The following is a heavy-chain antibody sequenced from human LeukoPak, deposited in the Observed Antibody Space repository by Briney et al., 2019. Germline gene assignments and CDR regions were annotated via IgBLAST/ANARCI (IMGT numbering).Heavy chain of an antibody. CDR2: INHSGST. V-gene: IGHV4-34*01. J-gene: IGHJ4*02. D-gene: IGHD6-13*01. CDR3: ADRGEQQLVTGGY. CDR1: GGSFSGYH. Sequence: SETLSLTCAVHGGSFSGYHWNWIRQSPGKGLEWIGEINHSGSTNYNPSLKSRVTISVDTSKNQFSLKLSSVTAADTAVYYCADRGEQQLVTGGYWGQGTLVTVSS.